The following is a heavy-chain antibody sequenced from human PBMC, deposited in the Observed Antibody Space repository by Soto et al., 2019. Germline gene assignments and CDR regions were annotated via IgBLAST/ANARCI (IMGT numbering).Heavy chain of an antibody. J-gene: IGHJ2*01. CDR1: GGTFSSYA. V-gene: IGHV1-69*01. CDR3: ALGIFGVVHPHWCFDL. D-gene: IGHD3-3*01. Sequence: QVPLVQSGAEVKKPGSSVKVSCKASGGTFSSYAISWVRQAPGQGLEWMGGIIPIFGTANYGQKFQGRVTITADESTSTGYMELSSLRSEDTAVYYCALGIFGVVHPHWCFDLWGRGTLVTVSS. CDR2: IIPIFGTA.